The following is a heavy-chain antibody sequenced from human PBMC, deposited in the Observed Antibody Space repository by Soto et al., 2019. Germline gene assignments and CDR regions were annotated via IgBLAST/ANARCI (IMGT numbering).Heavy chain of an antibody. J-gene: IGHJ6*02. CDR2: IIPIFGTA. Sequence: QVQLVQSGAEVKKPGSSVKVSCKASGGTFSSYAISWVRQAPGQGLEWMGGIIPIFGTANYAQKFQGRVTITADESTSTAYMELSSLRSEDTAVYYCARVIGRRTKTKDIVVVPAANGERGGGGPYYYGMDVWGQGTTVTVSS. V-gene: IGHV1-69*01. CDR3: ARVIGRRTKTKDIVVVPAANGERGGGGPYYYGMDV. CDR1: GGTFSSYA. D-gene: IGHD2-2*01.